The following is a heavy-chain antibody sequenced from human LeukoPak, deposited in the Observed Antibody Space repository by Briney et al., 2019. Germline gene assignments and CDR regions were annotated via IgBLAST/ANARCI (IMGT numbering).Heavy chain of an antibody. Sequence: GASVKVSCKTSGYTFTTYGISWVRQAPGQGLEWMGWISPYNGNTNYVQKLQGRVTVTTDTTTSTAYMELRSLRSDDTAVYYCTRTVLDCANGVCYDYWGQGTLVTVSS. CDR1: GYTFTTYG. V-gene: IGHV1-18*01. CDR3: TRTVLDCANGVCYDY. CDR2: ISPYNGNT. D-gene: IGHD2-8*01. J-gene: IGHJ4*02.